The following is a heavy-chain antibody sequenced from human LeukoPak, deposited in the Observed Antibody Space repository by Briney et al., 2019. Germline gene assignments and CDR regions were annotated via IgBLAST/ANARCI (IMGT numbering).Heavy chain of an antibody. J-gene: IGHJ3*02. CDR1: GFTLSSYA. D-gene: IGHD6-19*01. CDR3: AKDKAVHDAFDI. Sequence: LTGGALRLSCTASGFTLSSYAMSWVRQAPGKGLEWVSLISGNAGSTYYADSVKGRFTISRDNSKNTLYLQMNSLRAEDTAVYYCAKDKAVHDAFDIWGQGTMVTVSS. V-gene: IGHV3-23*01. CDR2: ISGNAGST.